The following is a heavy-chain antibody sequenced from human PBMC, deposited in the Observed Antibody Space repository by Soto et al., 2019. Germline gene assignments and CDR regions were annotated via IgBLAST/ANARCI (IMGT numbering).Heavy chain of an antibody. CDR2: INAGNGNT. D-gene: IGHD3-9*01. Sequence: ASVKVSCKASGYTFTSYAMHWVRQAPGQRLEWMGWINAGNGNTKYSQKFQGRVTITRDTSASTAYMELSSLRSEDTAVYYCARDSAVLFDLLDYWGQGTLVTVSS. V-gene: IGHV1-3*01. CDR1: GYTFTSYA. J-gene: IGHJ4*02. CDR3: ARDSAVLFDLLDY.